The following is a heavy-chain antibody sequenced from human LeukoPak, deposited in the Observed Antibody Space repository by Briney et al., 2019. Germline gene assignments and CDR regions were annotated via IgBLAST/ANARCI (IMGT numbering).Heavy chain of an antibody. V-gene: IGHV4-4*07. Sequence: SETLSLTCTVSGGSISSYYWSWIRQPPGKGLEWIGRIYTSGSTNYNSSLKSRVTMSVDTSKNQVSLKLSSVTAADTAVYYCATGDGYNSFDYWGQGTLVTVSS. D-gene: IGHD5-24*01. CDR2: IYTSGST. CDR1: GGSISSYY. J-gene: IGHJ4*02. CDR3: ATGDGYNSFDY.